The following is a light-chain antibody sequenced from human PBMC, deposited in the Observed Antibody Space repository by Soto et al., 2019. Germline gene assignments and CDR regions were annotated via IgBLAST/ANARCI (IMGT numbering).Light chain of an antibody. CDR3: SSYAGSNNLV. V-gene: IGLV2-8*01. CDR1: SSDVGGYDY. Sequence: QSVLTQPPSASGSPGQSVTISCTGTSSDVGGYDYVSWYQQHPGKAPKLMIYEVSKRPSGVPDRFSGSKSGNTASLTVSGLQAEDEADYYRSSYAGSNNLVFAGGTKLTVL. J-gene: IGLJ2*01. CDR2: EVS.